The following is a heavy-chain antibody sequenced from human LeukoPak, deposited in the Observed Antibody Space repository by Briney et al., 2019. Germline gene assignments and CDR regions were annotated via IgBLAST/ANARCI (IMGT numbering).Heavy chain of an antibody. CDR2: IYYSGST. CDR3: ARAGTYYDFWSGYRPNGMDV. J-gene: IGHJ6*02. V-gene: IGHV4-59*01. Sequence: SETLSLTCTVSGGSISSYYWSWIRQPPGKGLEWIGYIYYSGSTNYNPSLKSRVTISVDTSKNQFSLKLSSVTAADTAVHYCARAGTYYDFWSGYRPNGMDVWGQGTMVTVSS. D-gene: IGHD3-3*01. CDR1: GGSISSYY.